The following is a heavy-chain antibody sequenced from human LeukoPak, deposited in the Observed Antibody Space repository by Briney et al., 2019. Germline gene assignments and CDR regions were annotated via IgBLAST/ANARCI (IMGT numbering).Heavy chain of an antibody. V-gene: IGHV4-39*07. J-gene: IGHJ4*02. Sequence: SETLSLTCTVSGGSISSSGYYWGWIRQPPGKGLEWIGSINYSGSTYYNPSLKSRVTISVDTSKNQFSLKLSSVTAADTAVYYCARDPFGIAAAGLFDYWGQGTLVTVSS. D-gene: IGHD6-13*01. CDR1: GGSISSSGYY. CDR2: INYSGST. CDR3: ARDPFGIAAAGLFDY.